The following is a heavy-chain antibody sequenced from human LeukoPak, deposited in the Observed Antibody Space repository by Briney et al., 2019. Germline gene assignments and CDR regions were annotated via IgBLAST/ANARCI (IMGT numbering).Heavy chain of an antibody. D-gene: IGHD5-12*01. CDR1: GDSLSSNSAA. J-gene: IGHJ6*02. CDR3: AREIDTIVATIKGRDYYYGMDV. CDR2: AYYRFKYYI. Sequence: SQTLSLTCALPGDSLSSNSAASNWIRQYPSRCLEWLVSAYYRFKYYIDYALTVKSQITINPDTSKNQFSLQLNSVTPEDTAVYYCAREIDTIVATIKGRDYYYGMDVWGQGTTVTVSS. V-gene: IGHV6-1*01.